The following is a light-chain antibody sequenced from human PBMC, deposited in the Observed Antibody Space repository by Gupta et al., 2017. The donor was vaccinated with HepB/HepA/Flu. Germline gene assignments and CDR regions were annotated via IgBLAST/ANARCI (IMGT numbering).Light chain of an antibody. Sequence: VMTQSPDSLAVSLGERATINCKSSQSVLYSSNNKNYLAWYQQKPGQPPKLLIYWASTRESGVPDRFSGSGSGTDFTLTISSLQAEDVAVYYCQQYYSTPRTFGQGTKVEIK. V-gene: IGKV4-1*01. J-gene: IGKJ1*01. CDR1: QSVLYSSNNKNY. CDR3: QQYYSTPRT. CDR2: WAS.